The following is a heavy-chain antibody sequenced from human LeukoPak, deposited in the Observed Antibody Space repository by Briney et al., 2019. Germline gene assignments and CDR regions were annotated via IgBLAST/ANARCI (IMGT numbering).Heavy chain of an antibody. CDR3: ARHAYGKWELPSYFDY. Sequence: SETLSLTCTVSGGSISSYYWSWIRQPPGKGLEWIGYIYYSGTTNYNPSLKSRVTISVDTSKNHFSLKLSSVTAAGTAVYYCARHAYGKWELPSYFDYWGQGTLVTVSS. CDR2: IYYSGTT. J-gene: IGHJ4*02. D-gene: IGHD1-26*01. CDR1: GGSISSYY. V-gene: IGHV4-59*08.